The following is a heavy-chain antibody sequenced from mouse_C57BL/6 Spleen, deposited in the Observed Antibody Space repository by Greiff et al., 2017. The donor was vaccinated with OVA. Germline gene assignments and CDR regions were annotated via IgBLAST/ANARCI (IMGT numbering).Heavy chain of an antibody. J-gene: IGHJ2*01. CDR1: GYTFTSYW. Sequence: QVQLQQSGTELVKPGASVKLSCKASGYTFTSYWMHWVKQRPGQGLEWIGNINPSNGGTNYNEKFKSKATLTVDKSSSTAYMQLSSLTSEDSAVYYCARKGPLYYGSDFDYWGQGTTLTVSS. V-gene: IGHV1-53*01. CDR2: INPSNGGT. CDR3: ARKGPLYYGSDFDY. D-gene: IGHD1-1*01.